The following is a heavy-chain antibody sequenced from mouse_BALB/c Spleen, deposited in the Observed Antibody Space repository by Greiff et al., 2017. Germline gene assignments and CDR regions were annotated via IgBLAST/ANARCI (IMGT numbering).Heavy chain of an antibody. V-gene: IGHV3-6*02. CDR3: ARRTATDYAMDY. Sequence: EVQRVESGPGLVKPSQSLSLTCSVTGYSITSGYYWNWIRQFPGNKLEWMGYISYDGSNNYNPSLKNRISITRDTSKNQFFLKLNSVTTEDTATYYCARRTATDYAMDYWGQGTSVTVSS. D-gene: IGHD1-2*01. CDR1: GYSITSGYY. J-gene: IGHJ4*01. CDR2: ISYDGSN.